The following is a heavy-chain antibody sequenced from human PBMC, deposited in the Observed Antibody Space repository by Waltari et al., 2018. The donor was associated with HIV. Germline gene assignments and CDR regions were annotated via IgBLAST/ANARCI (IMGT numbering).Heavy chain of an antibody. CDR3: TGSSG. CDR1: GFTFSDYA. V-gene: IGHV3-30*01. J-gene: IGHJ4*02. CDR2: ISYDGSIK. Sequence: QVQLVESGGGVVQPGGPRRLSCAAPGFTFSDYAMHWVRQAPGKGLDWVAAISYDGSIKHYADSVKGRFTISRDNSKNSLSLQMNSLRAEDTAVYYCTGSSGWGQGTLVAVSS. D-gene: IGHD6-25*01.